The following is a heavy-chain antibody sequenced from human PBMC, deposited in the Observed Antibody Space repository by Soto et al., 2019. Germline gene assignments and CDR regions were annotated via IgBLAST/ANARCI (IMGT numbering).Heavy chain of an antibody. J-gene: IGHJ6*02. D-gene: IGHD6-6*01. CDR2: IYYSGGT. CDR1: GGSISSSSYY. Sequence: PSETLSLTCTVSGGSISSSSYYWGWIRQPPGKGLEWIGSIYYSGGTYYNPSLKSRVTISVDTSKNQFSLKLSSVTAADTAVYYCARHRDSSSSFGMDVWGQVTTVTVSS. V-gene: IGHV4-39*01. CDR3: ARHRDSSSSFGMDV.